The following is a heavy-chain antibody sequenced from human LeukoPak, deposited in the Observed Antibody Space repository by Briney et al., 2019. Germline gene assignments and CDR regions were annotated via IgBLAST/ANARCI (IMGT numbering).Heavy chain of an antibody. J-gene: IGHJ6*02. CDR3: ARGPDCSSTSCPTYYYYGMDV. Sequence: PGGSLRLSCVASGFTFSSSSMNWVRQAPGKGPEWVSYISISTSTIYYADSVKGRFTISRDNAKNSLYLEMNSLRAEDTAVYYCARGPDCSSTSCPTYYYYGMDVWGQGTTVTVSS. D-gene: IGHD2-2*01. V-gene: IGHV3-48*04. CDR1: GFTFSSSS. CDR2: ISISTSTI.